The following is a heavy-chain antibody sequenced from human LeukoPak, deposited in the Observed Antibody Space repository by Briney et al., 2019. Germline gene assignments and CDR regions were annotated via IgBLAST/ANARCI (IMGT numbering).Heavy chain of an antibody. CDR2: INHSGST. Sequence: SETLSLTCAAYGVSFSGYYWSWVRQPPGKGLEWIGEINHSGSTNYNPSLKSRVTISVDTSKNQFSLKLSSVTAADTAVYYCARAVRGDYFDYWGQGTLVTVSS. CDR1: GVSFSGYY. CDR3: ARAVRGDYFDY. D-gene: IGHD3-16*01. V-gene: IGHV4-34*01. J-gene: IGHJ4*02.